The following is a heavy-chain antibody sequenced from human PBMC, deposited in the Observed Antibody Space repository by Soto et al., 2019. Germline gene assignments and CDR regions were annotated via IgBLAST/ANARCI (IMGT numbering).Heavy chain of an antibody. CDR1: GADINSGGFT. J-gene: IGHJ6*02. Sequence: PSETLSLTCSVSGADINSGGFTWTWIRQHAGKGLERLGYIPHSGSTDYNPSLKSRLSISGDTSKNHFSLTLTSVTAADAAVYYCATIGVSGYLAVWGQGTTVTVSS. D-gene: IGHD3-16*02. CDR2: IPHSGST. V-gene: IGHV4-31*03. CDR3: ATIGVSGYLAV.